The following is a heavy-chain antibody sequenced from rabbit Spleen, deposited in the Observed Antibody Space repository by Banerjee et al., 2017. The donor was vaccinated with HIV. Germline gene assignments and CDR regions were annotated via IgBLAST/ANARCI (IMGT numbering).Heavy chain of an antibody. V-gene: IGHV1S45*01. CDR3: VRGASGSGYYSL. Sequence: QEQLEESGGDLVKPGASLTLTCTASGFTISSISWICWVRRAPGKGLEWIACIYSGSSGSTYYASRAKGRFTISKTSSTTVTLEMTSLTAADTATYFCVRGASGSGYYSLWGPGTLVTVS. J-gene: IGHJ4*01. CDR1: GFTISSISW. CDR2: IYSGSSGST. D-gene: IGHD1-1*01.